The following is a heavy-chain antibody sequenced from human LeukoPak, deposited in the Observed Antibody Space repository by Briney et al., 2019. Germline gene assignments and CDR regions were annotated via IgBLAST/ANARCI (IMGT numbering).Heavy chain of an antibody. CDR3: ARDNSGTMVRGVYRGYFDY. Sequence: GASVKVSCKASGYTFTGYYMHWVRQAPGQGLEWMGWINPNSGGTNYAQKFQGRVTMTRDTSISTAYMELSRLRSDDTAVYCCARDNSGTMVRGVYRGYFDYWGQGTLVTVSS. D-gene: IGHD3-10*01. CDR2: INPNSGGT. V-gene: IGHV1-2*02. J-gene: IGHJ4*02. CDR1: GYTFTGYY.